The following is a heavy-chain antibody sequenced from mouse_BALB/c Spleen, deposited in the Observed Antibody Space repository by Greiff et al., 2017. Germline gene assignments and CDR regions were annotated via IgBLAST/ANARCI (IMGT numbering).Heavy chain of an antibody. J-gene: IGHJ4*01. Sequence: VQLQQSGPGLVKPSQSLSLTCTVTGYSITSDYAWNWIRQFPGNKLEWMGYISYSGSTSYNPSLKSRISITRDTSKNQFFLQLNSVTTEDTATYYCARRGGSTGAMDYWGQGTSVTVSS. V-gene: IGHV3-2*02. CDR3: ARRGGSTGAMDY. CDR2: ISYSGST. CDR1: GYSITSDYA.